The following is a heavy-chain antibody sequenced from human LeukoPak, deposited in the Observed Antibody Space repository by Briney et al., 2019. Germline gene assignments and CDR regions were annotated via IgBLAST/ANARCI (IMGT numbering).Heavy chain of an antibody. J-gene: IGHJ4*02. CDR3: ARDNWRGSSGLDFDY. CDR1: GFTFSSYS. D-gene: IGHD6-19*01. CDR2: ISSSSSTI. Sequence: GGSLRLSCAASGFTFSSYSMNWVRQAPGKGLEWVSYISSSSSTIYYADSVKGRFTISRDNAKNSLYLQMNSLRAEDTAVYYCARDNWRGSSGLDFDYWGQGTLVTVSS. V-gene: IGHV3-48*04.